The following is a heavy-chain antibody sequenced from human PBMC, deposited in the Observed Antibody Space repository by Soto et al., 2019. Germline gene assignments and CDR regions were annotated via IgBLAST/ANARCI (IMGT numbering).Heavy chain of an antibody. CDR3: ARVAGGAMVKSYYFDY. Sequence: PSETLSLTCTVSGGSISSYYWSWIRQHPGKGLEWIGYIYYSGSTYYNPSLKSRVTISVDTSKNQFSLKLSSVTAADTAVYYCARVAGGAMVKSYYFDYWGQGTLVTVSS. V-gene: IGHV4-59*06. CDR1: GGSISSYY. CDR2: IYYSGST. D-gene: IGHD5-18*01. J-gene: IGHJ4*02.